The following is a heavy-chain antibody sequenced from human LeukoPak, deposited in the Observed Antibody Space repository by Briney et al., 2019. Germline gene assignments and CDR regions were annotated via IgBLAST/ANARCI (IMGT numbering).Heavy chain of an antibody. J-gene: IGHJ4*02. D-gene: IGHD6-19*01. V-gene: IGHV1-69*13. CDR3: ANGKSEYSGGWPRGTF. Sequence: GASVKVSCKASGGTFSSYAISWVRQAPGQGLEWMGGIIPIFGTANYAQKFQGRVTITADESTSTAYMELSSLRAEDTAVYYCANGKSEYSGGWPRGTFWGQGTLVTVSS. CDR1: GGTFSSYA. CDR2: IIPIFGTA.